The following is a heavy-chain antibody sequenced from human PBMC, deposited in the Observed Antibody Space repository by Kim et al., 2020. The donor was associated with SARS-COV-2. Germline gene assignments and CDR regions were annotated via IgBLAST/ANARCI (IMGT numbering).Heavy chain of an antibody. CDR2: ISGNSGSI. CDR1: GFTFDDYA. CDR3: AKDIAGGCSSTSCYGGLGY. Sequence: GGSLRLSCAASGFTFDDYAMHWVRQAPGKGLEWVSGISGNSGSIDYADSVKGRFTISRDNTKNSLYLQMNSLRAEDTALYYCAKDIAGGCSSTSCYGGLGYWGQGALLAVPS. D-gene: IGHD2-2*01. J-gene: IGHJ4*02. V-gene: IGHV3-9*01.